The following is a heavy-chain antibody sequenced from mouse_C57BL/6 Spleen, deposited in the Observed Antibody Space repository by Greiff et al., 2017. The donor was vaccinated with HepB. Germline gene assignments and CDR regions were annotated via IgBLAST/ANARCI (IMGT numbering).Heavy chain of an antibody. CDR2: ISHSGST. CDR1: GYSITSDY. D-gene: IGHD4-1*01. V-gene: IGHV3-8*01. CDR3: ARLTGTYYFDY. J-gene: IGHJ2*01. Sequence: EVKLQESGPGLAKPSQTLSLTCSVTGYSITSDYWNWTRKFPGNKLEYMGYISHSGSTYYNPSLKSRIPITRDTSKNQYYLQLNSVTTEDTATYYCARLTGTYYFDYWGQGTTLTVSS.